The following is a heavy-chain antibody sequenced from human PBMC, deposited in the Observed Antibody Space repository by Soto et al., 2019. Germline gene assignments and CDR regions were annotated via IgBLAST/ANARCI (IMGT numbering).Heavy chain of an antibody. CDR2: INSDGSST. Sequence: SCAASGFTFSSYWMHWVRQAPGKGLVWVSRINSDGSSTSYADSVKGRFTISRDNAKNTLYLQMNSLRAEDTAVYYCARDARDYDILTGPLPTRYMDVWGKGTTVTVSS. CDR3: ARDARDYDILTGPLPTRYMDV. J-gene: IGHJ6*03. D-gene: IGHD3-9*01. CDR1: GFTFSSYW. V-gene: IGHV3-74*01.